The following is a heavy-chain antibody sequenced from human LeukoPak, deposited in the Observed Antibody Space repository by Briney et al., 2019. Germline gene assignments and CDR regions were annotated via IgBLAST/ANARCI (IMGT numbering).Heavy chain of an antibody. CDR2: IYSGGST. CDR1: GFTVSSNY. D-gene: IGHD3-10*01. V-gene: IGHV3-53*01. Sequence: GGSLRLSCAASGFTVSSNYMNWVRQAPGKGLEWVSVIYSGGSTYYADSVKGRFTISRDNSKNTLYLQMNSLRAEDTAVYYCARDRHYYGSGTYPYYLDYWGQGTLVTVSS. J-gene: IGHJ4*02. CDR3: ARDRHYYGSGTYPYYLDY.